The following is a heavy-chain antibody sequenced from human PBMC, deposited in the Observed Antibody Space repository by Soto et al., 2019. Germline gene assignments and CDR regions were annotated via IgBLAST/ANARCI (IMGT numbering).Heavy chain of an antibody. J-gene: IGHJ5*02. CDR1: GDSISRGYY. D-gene: IGHD2-2*01. V-gene: IGHV4-38-2*01. Sequence: PSETLSLTCAVSGDSISRGYYWAWIRQPPGKGLEWIGSIYHSGTTYYNPSLKSRVTISVDTSKNQFSLKLSSVTAADTAVYYCARHLLGYCSSTSCPYNWFDPWGQGTLVTVSS. CDR2: IYHSGTT. CDR3: ARHLLGYCSSTSCPYNWFDP.